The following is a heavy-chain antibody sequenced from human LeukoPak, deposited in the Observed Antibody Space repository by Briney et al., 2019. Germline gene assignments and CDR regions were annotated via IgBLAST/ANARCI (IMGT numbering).Heavy chain of an antibody. V-gene: IGHV4-4*07. Sequence: RPSETLSLTCTVSGDSISSYYWSWIRQPAGKGLEWIGRIYTSGNTNYNPSLKSRVTISVDTSKNQFSLKLSSVTAADTAVYYCASGAYSYYYMDVWGKGTTVTISS. CDR3: ASGAYSYYYMDV. CDR2: IYTSGNT. CDR1: GDSISSYY. D-gene: IGHD1-26*01. J-gene: IGHJ6*03.